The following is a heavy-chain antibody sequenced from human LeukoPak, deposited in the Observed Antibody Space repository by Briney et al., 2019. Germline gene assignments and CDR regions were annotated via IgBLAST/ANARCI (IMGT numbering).Heavy chain of an antibody. Sequence: PSETLSLTCTVSGGSISSYYWSWIRQPAGKGLERIGRIYTSGSTNYNPSLKSRVTMPVDTSKNQFSLKLSSVTAADTAVYYCARAITGDPENYFDYWGQGTLVTVSS. J-gene: IGHJ4*02. CDR1: GGSISSYY. CDR3: ARAITGDPENYFDY. V-gene: IGHV4-4*07. D-gene: IGHD7-27*01. CDR2: IYTSGST.